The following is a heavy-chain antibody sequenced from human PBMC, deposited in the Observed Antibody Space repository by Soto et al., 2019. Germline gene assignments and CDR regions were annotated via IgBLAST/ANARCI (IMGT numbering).Heavy chain of an antibody. CDR1: GFTFDDYA. J-gene: IGHJ5*02. D-gene: IGHD1-7*01. CDR3: AKDISRGNWNFQGSGFDP. Sequence: EVQLVESGGGLVQPGRSLRLSCAASGFTFDDYAMHWVRQAPGKGLEWVSGISWNSGSIGYADSVKGRFTISRDNAKNSLYLQMNSLRAEDTALYYCAKDISRGNWNFQGSGFDPWGQGTLVTVSS. V-gene: IGHV3-9*01. CDR2: ISWNSGSI.